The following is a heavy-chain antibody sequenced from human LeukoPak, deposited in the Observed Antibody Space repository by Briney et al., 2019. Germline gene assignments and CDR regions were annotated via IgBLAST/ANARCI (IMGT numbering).Heavy chain of an antibody. CDR2: ISHSGST. CDR1: GGSFSGYY. CDR3: ARAALVVVAATPFYYYYYMDV. J-gene: IGHJ6*03. Sequence: SETLSLTCAVYGGSFSGYYWSWIRQPPGKGLEWIGEISHSGSTNYNPSLKRRVTISVDTSKNQFSLKLSSVTAADTAVYYCARAALVVVAATPFYYYYYMDVWGKGTTVTVSS. D-gene: IGHD2-15*01. V-gene: IGHV4-34*01.